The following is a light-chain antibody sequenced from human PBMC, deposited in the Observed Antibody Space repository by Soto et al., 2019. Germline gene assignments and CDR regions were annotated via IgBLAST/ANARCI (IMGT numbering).Light chain of an antibody. CDR1: QSISSW. Sequence: DIQMTQSPSTLSASVGDRVTITCRASQSISSWLAWYQQKPGKAPKLLIYKASSLESGVPSRFSGSGSGTEFTLTISSLQPDDFATYYCQQYNSHIWGTFGQGTKVEIK. V-gene: IGKV1-5*03. CDR2: KAS. CDR3: QQYNSHIWGT. J-gene: IGKJ1*01.